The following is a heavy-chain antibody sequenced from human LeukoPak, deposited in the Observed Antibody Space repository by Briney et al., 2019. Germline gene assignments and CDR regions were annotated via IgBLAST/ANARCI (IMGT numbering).Heavy chain of an antibody. D-gene: IGHD3-3*01. CDR2: IKQDGSEK. CDR3: ARAEPTIFGVVIIGGFFDY. Sequence: GGSLRLSCAASGFTFSSYWMSWVRQAPGKGLEWVANIKQDGSEKYYVDSVKGRFTISRDNAKNSPYLQMNSLRAEDTAVYYCARAEPTIFGVVIIGGFFDYWGQGTLVTVSS. J-gene: IGHJ4*02. V-gene: IGHV3-7*01. CDR1: GFTFSSYW.